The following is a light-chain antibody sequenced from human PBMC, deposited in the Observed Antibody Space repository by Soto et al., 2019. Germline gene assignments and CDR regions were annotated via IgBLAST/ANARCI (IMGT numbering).Light chain of an antibody. V-gene: IGKV3-20*01. Sequence: EIVLTQSPGTLSLSPGERATLSCRASQSVSSSYLAWYQHKPGQAPRLLIYGASSRATGIPDRFSGSGSGTAFTLTISRLEPEDFAVYYCQQYGRTPYTFGQGTTLEIK. CDR1: QSVSSSY. CDR2: GAS. J-gene: IGKJ2*01. CDR3: QQYGRTPYT.